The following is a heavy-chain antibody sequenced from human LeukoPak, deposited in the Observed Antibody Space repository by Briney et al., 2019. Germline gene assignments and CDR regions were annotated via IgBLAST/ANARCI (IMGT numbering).Heavy chain of an antibody. CDR1: GFTFSTYC. Sequence: PGGSLRLSCAASGFTFSTYCMHWVRQAPGKGLEWVAVIWYDGSNKYYADSVKGRFTISRDNSKNTLYLQMNSLRAEDTAVYYCARASSHFDWLRGYYYGMDVWGQGTTVTVSS. CDR3: ARASSHFDWLRGYYYGMDV. CDR2: IWYDGSNK. J-gene: IGHJ6*02. D-gene: IGHD3-9*01. V-gene: IGHV3-33*01.